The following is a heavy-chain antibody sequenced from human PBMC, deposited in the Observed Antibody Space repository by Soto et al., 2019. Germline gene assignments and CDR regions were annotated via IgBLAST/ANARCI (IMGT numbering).Heavy chain of an antibody. Sequence: SETLSLTCPVSGGSISSYDWSWIRQPPGKGLEWIGYIYYSGSTNYNPSLKSRVTISVDTSKNQFSLKLSSVTAADTAVYYCARHPDYDILTGFDYWGQGTLVTV. CDR1: GGSISSYD. CDR2: IYYSGST. D-gene: IGHD3-9*01. V-gene: IGHV4-59*08. CDR3: ARHPDYDILTGFDY. J-gene: IGHJ4*02.